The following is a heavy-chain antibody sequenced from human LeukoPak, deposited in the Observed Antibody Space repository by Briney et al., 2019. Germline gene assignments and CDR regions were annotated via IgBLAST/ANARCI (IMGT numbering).Heavy chain of an antibody. CDR1: GGSISSYY. CDR3: ARGLYYYGSGSYYGSYFDY. CDR2: IYNSGST. V-gene: IGHV4-59*12. Sequence: SETLSLTCTVSGGSISSYYWSWIRQPPGKGLEYIGYIYNSGSTNYNPSLKSRVTISVDTSKNQFSLKLSSVTAADTAVYYCARGLYYYGSGSYYGSYFDYWGQGTLVTVSS. D-gene: IGHD3-10*01. J-gene: IGHJ4*02.